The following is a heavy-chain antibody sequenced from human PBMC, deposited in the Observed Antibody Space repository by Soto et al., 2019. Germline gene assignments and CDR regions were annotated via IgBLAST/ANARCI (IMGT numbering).Heavy chain of an antibody. CDR1: GGSISSGGLY. Sequence: PSETLSLTCTVSGGSISSGGLYWNWIRQHPGKDLEWIGYIFPSGSTHYNPSLNSRVIMSADTSKNQLSLNLNSVTAADTAVYYCARGGNSGNWFDPWGQGTLVTVSS. J-gene: IGHJ5*02. CDR2: IFPSGST. CDR3: ARGGNSGNWFDP. D-gene: IGHD1-7*01. V-gene: IGHV4-31*03.